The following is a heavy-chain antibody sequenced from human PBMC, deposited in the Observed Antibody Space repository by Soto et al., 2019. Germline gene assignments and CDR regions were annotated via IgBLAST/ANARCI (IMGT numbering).Heavy chain of an antibody. D-gene: IGHD6-13*01. CDR3: AHVYWAASGTRYSFDS. J-gene: IGHJ4*02. CDR2: IYWDDDK. Sequence: SGPTLVNPTQTLTLTCTFSGFSFTTSSVGVGWIRQPPGKALEFLALIYWDDDKRLNPSLKNRLTITKDTSKNQVVVTMTNMDPEDTATYFCAHVYWAASGTRYSFDSWGQGTLVTVSS. CDR1: GFSFTTSSVG. V-gene: IGHV2-5*02.